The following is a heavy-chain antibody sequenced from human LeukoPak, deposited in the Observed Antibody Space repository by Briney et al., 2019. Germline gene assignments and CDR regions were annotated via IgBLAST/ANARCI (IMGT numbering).Heavy chain of an antibody. CDR3: ARVLSKVGLDY. D-gene: IGHD3-16*01. CDR1: GDSFTTHD. V-gene: IGHV1-69*01. CDR2: IIPILNTP. Sequence: GSSVKVSCKASGDSFTTHDISWVRQAPGQGLQWLGGIIPILNTPNYARKFQGRITITADESTSTAYMELSSLRSEDTAVYYCARVLSKVGLDYWGQGTLVTVSS. J-gene: IGHJ4*02.